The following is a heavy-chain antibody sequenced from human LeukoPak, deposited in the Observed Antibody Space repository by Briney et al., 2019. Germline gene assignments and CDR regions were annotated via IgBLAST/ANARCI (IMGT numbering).Heavy chain of an antibody. CDR2: IIPILGIA. CDR1: GGTFSSYA. Sequence: ASVKVSCKASGGTFSSYAISWVRQAPGQGLEWMGRIIPILGIANYAQKFQGRVTITADKSTSTAYMELSSLRSEDTAVYYCACIQSGYDDNSYYYVMDVWGQGTTVTVSS. D-gene: IGHD5-12*01. CDR3: ACIQSGYDDNSYYYVMDV. V-gene: IGHV1-69*04. J-gene: IGHJ6*02.